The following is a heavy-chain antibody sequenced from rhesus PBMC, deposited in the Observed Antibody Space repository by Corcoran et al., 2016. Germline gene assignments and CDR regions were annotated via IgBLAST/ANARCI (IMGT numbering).Heavy chain of an antibody. D-gene: IGHD2-27*01. CDR1: GGSISDSYR. V-gene: IGHV4S10*01. CDR3: ARGARGPCIYGLDS. CDR2: IHGSSTST. Sequence: QVQLQESGPGVVKPSETLSLTCAVSGGSISDSYRWSWIRPPPGKGLEWIGYIHGSSTSTNYNPALKRGVTISKDTSKNHFSLRLGSVTAADTAVYYCARGARGPCIYGLDSWGQGVVVTVSS. J-gene: IGHJ6*01.